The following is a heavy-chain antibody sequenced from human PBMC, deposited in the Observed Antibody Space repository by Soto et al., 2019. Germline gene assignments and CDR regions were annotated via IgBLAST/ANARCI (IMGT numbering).Heavy chain of an antibody. CDR1: GFTFSTSW. CDR3: SRGPSGWFGYDY. CDR2: MNSDGSAT. V-gene: IGHV3-74*01. D-gene: IGHD6-19*01. Sequence: GGSLRLSCAASGFTFSTSWMHWVRQVPGKGLVWVSRMNSDGSATNYADSVKGRFTISRDNAKNTLYLQMSSLRAGDTAVYYCSRGPSGWFGYDYWGRGTQVTVSS. J-gene: IGHJ4*02.